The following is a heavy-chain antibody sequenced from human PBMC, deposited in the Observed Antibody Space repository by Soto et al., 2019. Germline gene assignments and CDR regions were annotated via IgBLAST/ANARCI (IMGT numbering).Heavy chain of an antibody. CDR3: ARDYKAPRGVYYYYGMDV. D-gene: IGHD1-1*01. V-gene: IGHV3-30-3*01. J-gene: IGHJ6*02. Sequence: GGSLRLSCAASGFTFSSYAMHWVRQAPGKGLEWVAVISYDGSNKYYADSVKGRFTISRDNSKNTLYLQMNSLRAEDTAVYYCARDYKAPRGVYYYYGMDVWGQGTTVTVS. CDR2: ISYDGSNK. CDR1: GFTFSSYA.